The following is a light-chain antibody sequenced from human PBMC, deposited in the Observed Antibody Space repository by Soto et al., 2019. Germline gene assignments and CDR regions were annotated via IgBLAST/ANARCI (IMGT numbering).Light chain of an antibody. Sequence: EIVLTQSPGTLSLSPGERATLSCRASQSVSSSYLAWYQQKPGQAPRLLICGASSRATGIPDRFSGSGSGTDFTLTISRLEPEDFAVYYCQLYGSSSWTFGQGTKVEIK. J-gene: IGKJ1*01. CDR2: GAS. V-gene: IGKV3-20*01. CDR3: QLYGSSSWT. CDR1: QSVSSSY.